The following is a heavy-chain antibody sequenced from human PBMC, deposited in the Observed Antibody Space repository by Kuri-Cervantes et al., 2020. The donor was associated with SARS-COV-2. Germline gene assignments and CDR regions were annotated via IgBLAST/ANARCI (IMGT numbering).Heavy chain of an antibody. CDR3: AKGGSILATINRWASS. CDR2: ISGSRDDT. V-gene: IGHV3-23*01. D-gene: IGHD5-12*01. CDR1: GLSFSNYA. Sequence: GGSLRLSCAASGLSFSNYAMSWVRQAPGKGLEWVSSISGSRDDTHYADSVKGRFTISRDNSKNTLYLQMNSLRAEDTAVYYCAKGGSILATINRWASSWGQGTLVTVSS. J-gene: IGHJ5*02.